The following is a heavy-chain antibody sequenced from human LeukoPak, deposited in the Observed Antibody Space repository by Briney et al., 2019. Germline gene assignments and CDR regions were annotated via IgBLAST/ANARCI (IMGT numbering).Heavy chain of an antibody. J-gene: IGHJ4*02. D-gene: IGHD4-23*01. CDR1: GGSISSGDYY. CDR3: ARDLLNEGNHLDY. Sequence: SETLSLTCTVSGGSISSGDYYWSWIRQPPGKGLEWIGYIYYSGSTYYNPSLKSRITISVDTSKNQFSLKLSSVTAADTAVYYCARDLLNEGNHLDYWGQGTLVTVSS. V-gene: IGHV4-30-4*01. CDR2: IYYSGST.